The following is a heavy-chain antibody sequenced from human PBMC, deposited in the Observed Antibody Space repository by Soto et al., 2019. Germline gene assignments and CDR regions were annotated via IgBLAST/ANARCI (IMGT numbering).Heavy chain of an antibody. Sequence: EVQLLESGGGLVQPGGSLRLSCAASGFTFDIYAMTWVRQSPGKGPEWVSSITGSSGSTYYVDSVKGRLTISRDNSKNTLYLQMNSLRVEDTAVYYCVRILKTSICPVGYFDYWGQGTLVTVSS. CDR3: VRILKTSICPVGYFDY. D-gene: IGHD2-2*01. J-gene: IGHJ4*02. V-gene: IGHV3-23*01. CDR2: ITGSSGST. CDR1: GFTFDIYA.